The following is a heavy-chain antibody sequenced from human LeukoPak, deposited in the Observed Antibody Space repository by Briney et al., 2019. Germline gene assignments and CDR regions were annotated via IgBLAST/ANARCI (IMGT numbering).Heavy chain of an antibody. V-gene: IGHV3-21*05. D-gene: IGHD4-23*01. CDR3: AKVKTHGGYRWINY. CDR1: GVTFSSYA. Sequence: GGSLRLSCAPSGVTFSSYAMSWGRQAPGKGRGWGWYISSSGSNIYYADSVKGRFTISRDNAKNSLYLQMNSLRAEDTAVYYCAKVKTHGGYRWINYWGQGTLVTVSS. CDR2: ISSSGSNI. J-gene: IGHJ4*02.